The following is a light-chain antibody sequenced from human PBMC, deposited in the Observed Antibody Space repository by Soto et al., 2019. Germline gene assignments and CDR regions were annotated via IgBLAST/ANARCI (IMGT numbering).Light chain of an antibody. CDR3: SSSTVV. J-gene: IGLJ2*01. V-gene: IGLV2-18*01. CDR1: SSDVGSYNR. CDR2: EVS. Sequence: QSALTQPPSVSGSPGQSVTISGTGTSSDVGSYNRVSWYQQPPGTAPKLMIYEVSNRPSGVPDRFSGSKSGNTASLTISGLQAEDEADYYCSSSTVVFGGGTKLTVL.